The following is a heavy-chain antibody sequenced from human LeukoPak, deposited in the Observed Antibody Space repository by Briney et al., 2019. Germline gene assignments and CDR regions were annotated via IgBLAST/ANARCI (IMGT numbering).Heavy chain of an antibody. D-gene: IGHD4-11*01. Sequence: SSETLSLTCTVSGGSLSSYYWSWIRQPAGKGLEFIGRIYVTGITNYNPSLQSRVTMSVDTSNNQFSLKLSSVTAADTAVYYCARVRSNEFYYYYYMDVWGKGTTVTVSS. CDR3: ARVRSNEFYYYYYMDV. CDR1: GGSLSSYY. CDR2: IYVTGIT. V-gene: IGHV4-4*07. J-gene: IGHJ6*03.